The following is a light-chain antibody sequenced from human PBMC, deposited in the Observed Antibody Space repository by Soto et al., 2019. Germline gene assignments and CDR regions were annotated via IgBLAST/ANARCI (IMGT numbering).Light chain of an antibody. J-gene: IGKJ2*01. V-gene: IGKV1-9*01. Sequence: DIQLTQSPSFLSASVGDSVTITCRASQVIGIYLAWYRQEPGKAPELLIYGASTLQSGVPSRFTGSGSGTEFTLTISSLQSEDFATYYCQQYYRFPYTFGQGTKLEIK. CDR2: GAS. CDR1: QVIGIY. CDR3: QQYYRFPYT.